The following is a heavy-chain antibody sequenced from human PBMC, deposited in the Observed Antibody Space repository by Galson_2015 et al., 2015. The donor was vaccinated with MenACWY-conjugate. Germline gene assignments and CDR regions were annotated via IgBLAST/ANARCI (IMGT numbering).Heavy chain of an antibody. Sequence: GSTNYNPSLKSRVTISVDTSKNQFSLKLSSVTAADTAVYYCARDGVGRYCSGGSCHVHYGMDVWGQGTTVTVSS. CDR2: GST. CDR3: ARDGVGRYCSGGSCHVHYGMDV. D-gene: IGHD2-15*01. V-gene: IGHV4-34*01. J-gene: IGHJ6*02.